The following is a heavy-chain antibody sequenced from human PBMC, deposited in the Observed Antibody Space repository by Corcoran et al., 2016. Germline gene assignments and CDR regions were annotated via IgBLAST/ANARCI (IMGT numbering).Heavy chain of an antibody. CDR3: AKGREGYNDGAFDI. J-gene: IGHJ3*02. V-gene: IGHV3-30*18. CDR2: ISYDGSNK. Sequence: QVQLVESGGGVVQPGRSLRLSCAASGFTFSSYGMHWVRQAPGKGLEWVAVISYDGSNKYYADSVKGRFTISRDNSKNTLYLQMNSLRAEDTSVYHCAKGREGYNDGAFDIWGQGTMVTVAS. CDR1: GFTFSSYG. D-gene: IGHD3-22*01.